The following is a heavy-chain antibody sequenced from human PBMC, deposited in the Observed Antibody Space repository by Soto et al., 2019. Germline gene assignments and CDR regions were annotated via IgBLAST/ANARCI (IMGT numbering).Heavy chain of an antibody. J-gene: IGHJ6*03. Sequence: SETLSLTCTVSGGSISSYYWSWIRQPPGKGLEWIGYIYYSGSTNYNPSLKSRVTISVDTSKNQFSLKLSSVTAADTAVYYCARAWFGETSLYYYYYMDAWGKGTTVTVSS. D-gene: IGHD3-10*01. V-gene: IGHV4-59*01. CDR3: ARAWFGETSLYYYYYMDA. CDR2: IYYSGST. CDR1: GGSISSYY.